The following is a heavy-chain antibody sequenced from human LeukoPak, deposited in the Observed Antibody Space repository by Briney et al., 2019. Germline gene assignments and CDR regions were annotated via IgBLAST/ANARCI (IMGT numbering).Heavy chain of an antibody. V-gene: IGHV1-69*13. CDR2: IIPIFGTA. CDR3: ARDFGYDSSGYYYFGVSDY. Sequence: SVRVSCKASGGTFSCYAISWVRQAPGQGLEWMGGIIPIFGTANYAQKFQGRVTITADESTSTAYMELSSLRSEDTAVYYCARDFGYDSSGYYYFGVSDYWGQGTLVTVSS. CDR1: GGTFSCYA. D-gene: IGHD3-22*01. J-gene: IGHJ4*02.